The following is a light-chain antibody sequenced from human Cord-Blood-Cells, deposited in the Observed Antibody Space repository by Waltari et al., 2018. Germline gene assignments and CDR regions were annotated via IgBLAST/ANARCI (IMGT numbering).Light chain of an antibody. J-gene: IGLJ1*01. CDR2: EVS. Sequence: QSALTRPASVSGSPGQAITLSCTGTISDVRRSHHVSWYQRHPGQAPQLMIYEVSNRPSGVSNRFSGSKSGNTASLTISGLQAEDEADYYCSSYTSSSTLVFGTGTKVTVL. V-gene: IGLV2-14*01. CDR3: SSYTSSSTLV. CDR1: ISDVRRSHH.